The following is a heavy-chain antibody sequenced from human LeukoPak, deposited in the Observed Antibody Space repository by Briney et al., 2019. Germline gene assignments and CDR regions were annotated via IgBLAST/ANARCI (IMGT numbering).Heavy chain of an antibody. Sequence: GGSLRLSCAASGFTFSSYSMNWVRQAPGKGLEWVSYISSSSSTIYYADSVKGRFTISRDNAKNSLYLQMNSLRAEDTAVHYCARMKYSYGSEYDYWGQGTLVTVSS. V-gene: IGHV3-48*01. CDR2: ISSSSSTI. CDR1: GFTFSSYS. D-gene: IGHD5-18*01. CDR3: ARMKYSYGSEYDY. J-gene: IGHJ4*02.